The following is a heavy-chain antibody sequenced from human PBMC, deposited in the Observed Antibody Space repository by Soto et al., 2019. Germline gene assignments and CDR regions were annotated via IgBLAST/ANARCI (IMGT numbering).Heavy chain of an antibody. V-gene: IGHV1-69*01. D-gene: IGHD3-10*01. J-gene: IGHJ4*02. CDR2: IVPIFGKA. CDR1: GGTFSDSV. Sequence: QVQLVQSGPEVKKPGSSVKVSCKASGGTFSDSVTSWVRQAPGQGLEWMGGIVPIFGKANLAEKFQDRVTITADESMSTAYMKLSSLRSEDTAVYYCERGRDGSNYYFDYWGQGTLVTVSS. CDR3: ERGRDGSNYYFDY.